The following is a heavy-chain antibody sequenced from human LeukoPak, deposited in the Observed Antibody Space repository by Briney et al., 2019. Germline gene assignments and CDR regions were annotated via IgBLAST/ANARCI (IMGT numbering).Heavy chain of an antibody. V-gene: IGHV3-30*18. CDR3: AKDYYGSGSYAY. Sequence: PGGSLRLSCAASGFTFSSYGMHWVRLAPGKGLEWVAVISYDGSNKYYADSVKGRFTISRDNSKNTLYLQMNSLRAEDTAVYYCAKDYYGSGSYAYWGQGTLVTVSS. CDR2: ISYDGSNK. CDR1: GFTFSSYG. J-gene: IGHJ4*02. D-gene: IGHD3-10*01.